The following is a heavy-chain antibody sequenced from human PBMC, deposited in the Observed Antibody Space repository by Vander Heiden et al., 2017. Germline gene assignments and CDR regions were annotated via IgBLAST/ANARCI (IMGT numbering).Heavy chain of an antibody. CDR3: TTDNRPYSGSYSYYGMDV. CDR2: IKSKTDGATT. CDR1: GFTFSNAW. J-gene: IGHJ6*02. V-gene: IGHV3-15*07. Sequence: EVQLVESGGGLVRAGGSLSLSCAASGFTFSNAWLNWVRRAPVKGLEWVGRIKSKTDGATTGYAAPVKGRVTISRDDSKNTLYLQMNSLKTEDTAVYYCTTDNRPYSGSYSYYGMDVWGQGTTVTVSS. D-gene: IGHD1-26*01.